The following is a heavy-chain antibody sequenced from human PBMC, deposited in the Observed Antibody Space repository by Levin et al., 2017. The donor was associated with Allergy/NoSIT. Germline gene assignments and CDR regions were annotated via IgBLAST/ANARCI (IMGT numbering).Heavy chain of an antibody. V-gene: IGHV3-23*01. D-gene: IGHD1-1*01. J-gene: IGHJ4*02. Sequence: PGGSLRLSCVVSGFTFSTYVMSWVRQAPGKGLEWVSTISQNSGNRHYADSVKGRFTASRDDSKSTHSLQMDSLKAEDTAVYYCAADNGQYGAASPAFEYWGQGILVTVSS. CDR1: GFTFSTYV. CDR3: AADNGQYGAASPAFEY. CDR2: ISQNSGNR.